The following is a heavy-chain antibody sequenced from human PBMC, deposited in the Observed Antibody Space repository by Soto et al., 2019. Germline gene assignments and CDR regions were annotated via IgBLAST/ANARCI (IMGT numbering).Heavy chain of an antibody. V-gene: IGHV1-18*01. CDR2: ISAYNGKT. CDR1: GYTFTSYG. CDR3: ERVFEVSGAVGCCDP. J-gene: IGHJ5*02. Sequence: QVQLVQSGAEVKKPGASVKVSCKASGYTFTSYGISWVRQAPGQGLEWMGWISAYNGKTNYEQKLQGRVTMTTDTSTSTAYMELRSLRSDDTGVYYCERVFEVSGAVGCCDPWGQGTLVTVSS. D-gene: IGHD3-3*01.